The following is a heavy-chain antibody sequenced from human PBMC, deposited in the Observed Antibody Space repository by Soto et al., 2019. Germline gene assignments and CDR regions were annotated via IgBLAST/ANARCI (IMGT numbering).Heavy chain of an antibody. D-gene: IGHD3-3*02. V-gene: IGHV4-39*01. Sequence: SETLSLTCTVSGGSISSSSYYWGLIGQPPGKGLEWIGSFYYSGSTYYNPSLKSRVTISVDTSENQFSLKLSSVTAADTAVYYCASPKIAFYNWFDPWGKGTRVT. CDR2: FYYSGST. CDR3: ASPKIAFYNWFDP. CDR1: GGSISSSSYY. J-gene: IGHJ5*02.